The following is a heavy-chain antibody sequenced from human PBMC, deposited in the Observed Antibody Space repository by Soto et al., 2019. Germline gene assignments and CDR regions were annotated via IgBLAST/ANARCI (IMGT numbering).Heavy chain of an antibody. CDR3: ERELSPLYCRGGSGYAVPGYYYGMDV. Sequence: EVQLVESGGGLVKPGGSLRLSCAASGFTFSSYSMNWVRQAPGKGLEWVSSISSSSSYIYYADSVKGRFTISRDNVKKSLYLQMIGLGAEDTAVYYCERELSPLYCRGGSGYAVPGYYYGMDVWGQGTTVTVSS. CDR2: ISSSSSYI. J-gene: IGHJ6*02. D-gene: IGHD2-15*01. V-gene: IGHV3-21*01. CDR1: GFTFSSYS.